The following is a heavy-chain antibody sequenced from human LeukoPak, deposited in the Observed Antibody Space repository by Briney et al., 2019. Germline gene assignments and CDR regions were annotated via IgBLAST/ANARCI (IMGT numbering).Heavy chain of an antibody. CDR1: GFTFSPYA. D-gene: IGHD3-10*01. CDR3: ARAMVRGVLPY. V-gene: IGHV3-30*04. CDR2: ISNDGIIQ. Sequence: GGSLRLSCAASGFTFSPYAMHWLRQAPGKGLEWEAVISNDGIIQYYADSVKGRFTISRDNPKSTLHLQMNSLRSEDTAVYYCARAMVRGVLPYWGQGTLVTVSS. J-gene: IGHJ4*02.